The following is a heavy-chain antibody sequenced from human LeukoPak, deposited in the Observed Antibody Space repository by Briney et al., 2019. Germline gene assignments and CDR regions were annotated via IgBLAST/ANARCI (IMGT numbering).Heavy chain of an antibody. CDR3: AKDYGTSGTTRGWFDP. J-gene: IGHJ5*02. Sequence: GGSLRLSCAASGFTLSSFGMHWVGQAPGKGLGGVGYIRYDGSNKYYADSVKGRFTISRDNSKNTLYLQTNSLRAEATAVYYFAKDYGTSGTTRGWFDPWGQGTLVTVSS. D-gene: IGHD1-1*01. CDR2: IRYDGSNK. V-gene: IGHV3-30*02. CDR1: GFTLSSFG.